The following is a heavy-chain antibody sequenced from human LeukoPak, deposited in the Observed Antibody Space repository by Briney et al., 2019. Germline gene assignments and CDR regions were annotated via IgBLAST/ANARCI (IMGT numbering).Heavy chain of an antibody. CDR3: ATGPGIAVAVPFDY. CDR2: FDPEDGET. D-gene: IGHD6-19*01. CDR1: GYTLTELS. J-gene: IGHJ4*02. V-gene: IGHV1-24*01. Sequence: GASVKVSCKVSGYTLTELSMHWVRQAPGKGLEWMGGFDPEDGETIYAQKFQGRVTMTADTSTDTAYMELSSLRSEDTAVYYCATGPGIAVAVPFDYWGQGTLVTVSS.